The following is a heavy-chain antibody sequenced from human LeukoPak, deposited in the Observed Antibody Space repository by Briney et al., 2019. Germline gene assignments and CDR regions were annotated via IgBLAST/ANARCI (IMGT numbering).Heavy chain of an antibody. CDR2: IKQDGSEK. V-gene: IGHV3-7*03. J-gene: IGHJ3*02. Sequence: GSLRLSCAASGFTFSSYWMHWVRQAPGKGLEWVANIKQDGSEKYYVDSVKGRFSISRDNARNSLHLQMNSLRAEDTAVYYCARDCGILRIDCSDALDIWGQGTMVTVSS. CDR1: GFTFSSYW. D-gene: IGHD2-21*01. CDR3: ARDCGILRIDCSDALDI.